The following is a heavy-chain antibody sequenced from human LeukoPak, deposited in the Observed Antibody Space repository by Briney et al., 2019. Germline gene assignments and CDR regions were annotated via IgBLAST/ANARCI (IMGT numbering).Heavy chain of an antibody. CDR1: GFSVSSVY. CDR3: ASRGMYYYGSGTYLGQ. Sequence: GGSLRLSCAASGFSVSSVYMTWVRQAPGKGLEWVSIIFTAGSTSYADSVKGRFTVSRDTSKNTICLQMDSLSVEDTAVYYCASRGMYYYGSGTYLGQWGQGTLVTVSS. V-gene: IGHV3-53*01. J-gene: IGHJ4*02. CDR2: IFTAGST. D-gene: IGHD3-10*01.